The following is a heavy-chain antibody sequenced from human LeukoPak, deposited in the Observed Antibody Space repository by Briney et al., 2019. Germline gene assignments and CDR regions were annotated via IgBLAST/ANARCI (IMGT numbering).Heavy chain of an antibody. CDR2: ISSSGSTI. J-gene: IGHJ4*02. CDR3: ARGPPPCSSTSCYGDLDY. CDR1: GFTFSDYY. V-gene: IGHV3-11*01. Sequence: GGSLRLSCAASGFTFSDYYMSWIRQAPGKGLEWVSYISSSGSTIYYADSVKGRFTISRDNDKNSLYLQINSLRAEDTAVYYCARGPPPCSSTSCYGDLDYWGQGTLVTVSS. D-gene: IGHD2-2*01.